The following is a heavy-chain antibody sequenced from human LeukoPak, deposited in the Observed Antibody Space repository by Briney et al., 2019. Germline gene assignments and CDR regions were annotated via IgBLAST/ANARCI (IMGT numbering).Heavy chain of an antibody. J-gene: IGHJ6*02. CDR2: INSDGSST. D-gene: IGHD3-9*01. V-gene: IGHV3-74*01. CDR1: GFTFSSYG. CDR3: ARDERYFDWSLYYYYYGMDV. Sequence: GGSLRLSCAASGFTFSSYGMHWVRQAPGKGLVWVSRINSDGSSTSYADSVKGRFTISRDNAKNTLYLQMNSLRAEDTAVYYCARDERYFDWSLYYYYYGMDVWGQGTTVTVSS.